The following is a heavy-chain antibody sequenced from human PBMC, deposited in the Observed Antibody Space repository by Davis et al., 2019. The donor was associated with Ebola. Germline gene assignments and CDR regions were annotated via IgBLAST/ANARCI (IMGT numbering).Heavy chain of an antibody. CDR2: ISGTGNRE. D-gene: IGHD3-3*01. V-gene: IGHV3-23*01. CDR3: AREKSQVLRFLEWLSDYYGMDV. CDR1: GFTFRHHA. J-gene: IGHJ6*02. Sequence: GESLKISCAASGFTFRHHAMNWVRQAPGKGLEWVSGISGTGNREFYAESVKGRFTISRDNSKNTLYLQMKSLRAEDTAVYYCAREKSQVLRFLEWLSDYYGMDVWGQGTTVTVSS.